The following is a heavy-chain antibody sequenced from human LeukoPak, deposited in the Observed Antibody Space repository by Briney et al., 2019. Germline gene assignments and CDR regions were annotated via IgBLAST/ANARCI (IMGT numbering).Heavy chain of an antibody. Sequence: GGSLRLSCETSGFTFSSFWMSWVRQAPGKGLEWVANIKEDGSEKYYVESVKGRFTISRDDAKKSVHLQMNSLRAEDSAVYYWARDRFGGMDVWGKGTSVTVSS. CDR2: IKEDGSEK. V-gene: IGHV3-7*01. D-gene: IGHD4-23*01. J-gene: IGHJ6*04. CDR3: ARDRFGGMDV. CDR1: GFTFSSFW.